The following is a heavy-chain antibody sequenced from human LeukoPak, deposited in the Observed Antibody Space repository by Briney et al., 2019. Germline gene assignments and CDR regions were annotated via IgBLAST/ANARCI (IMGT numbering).Heavy chain of an antibody. Sequence: GGSLRLSCAASGFGVSSNYMTWVRQAPGKGLEWVSVIYRGGDTFYADSVRGRFTISRDNSKNTLYLQMNSLRAEDSAVYYCARDLYHDDSGYLYHDSWGQGTLVTVST. CDR3: ARDLYHDDSGYLYHDS. V-gene: IGHV3-53*01. CDR1: GFGVSSNY. J-gene: IGHJ4*02. D-gene: IGHD3-22*01. CDR2: IYRGGDT.